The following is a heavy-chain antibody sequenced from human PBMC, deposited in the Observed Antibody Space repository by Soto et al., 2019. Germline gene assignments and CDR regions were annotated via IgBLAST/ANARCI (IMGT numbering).Heavy chain of an antibody. CDR1: GGSISSGSDY. CDR2: IYYSGST. D-gene: IGHD2-21*01. V-gene: IGHV4-31*03. Sequence: QVQLQESGPGLVKPSQTLSLTCTVSGGSISSGSDYWTWIRQHPGRGLEWIGYIYYSGSTFYSPSLKSRAIISVDTSRNQFSLRLSSVTAADTAVYYCARGELWWDYWGQGTLVTVSS. CDR3: ARGELWWDY. J-gene: IGHJ4*02.